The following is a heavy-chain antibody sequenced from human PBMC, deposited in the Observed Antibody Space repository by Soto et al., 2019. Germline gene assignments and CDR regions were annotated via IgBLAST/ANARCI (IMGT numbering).Heavy chain of an antibody. V-gene: IGHV4-59*08. J-gene: IGHJ4*02. CDR1: GGSISSYY. CDR2: IHNSGST. Sequence: ETLSLTCTVSGGSISSYYWSWIRQPPGKGLEWIGYIHNSGSTNYNPSLKSRAIISVDASKNQISLKLGSVTAADTAVYYCASSRYDSSDYNYWGQGTLVTVSS. CDR3: ASSRYDSSDYNY. D-gene: IGHD3-22*01.